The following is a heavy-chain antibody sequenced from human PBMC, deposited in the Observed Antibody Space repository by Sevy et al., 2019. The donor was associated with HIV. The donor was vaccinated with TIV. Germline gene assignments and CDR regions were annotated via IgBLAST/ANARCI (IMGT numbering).Heavy chain of an antibody. CDR2: ISYHGRDK. V-gene: IGHV3-30*18. D-gene: IGHD3-9*01. CDR1: GFTFNTYG. Sequence: GGSLRLSCAASGFTFNTYGMHWVRQAPGKGLEWVAVISYHGRDKFYGDSVEGRFTISRDNSKKMLYLQMNSLRPEDTAVYYCAKDFTGYNGMDVWGQGTMVNVSS. CDR3: AKDFTGYNGMDV. J-gene: IGHJ6*02.